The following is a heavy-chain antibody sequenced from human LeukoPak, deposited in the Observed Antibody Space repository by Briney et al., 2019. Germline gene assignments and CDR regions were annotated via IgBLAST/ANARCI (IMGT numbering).Heavy chain of an antibody. J-gene: IGHJ4*02. CDR1: AYTFTDYY. Sequence: GASVKVSCKASAYTFTDYYMHWVRQAPGQGLEWMGWINPDSGVTDYAHKFQGRVTMTRDTSISTAYMELSRLRSDDTAVYYCARMEVAGTSYWGQGTLVTVSS. D-gene: IGHD6-19*01. CDR3: ARMEVAGTSY. V-gene: IGHV1-2*02. CDR2: INPDSGVT.